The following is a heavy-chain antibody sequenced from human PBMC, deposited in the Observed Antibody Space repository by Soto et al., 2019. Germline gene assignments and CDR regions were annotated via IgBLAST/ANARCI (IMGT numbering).Heavy chain of an antibody. CDR3: AKDPVGRAAEYFQH. D-gene: IGHD2-15*01. CDR1: GFTFSSYA. V-gene: IGHV3-23*01. J-gene: IGHJ1*01. Sequence: GESLKISCAASGFTFSSYAMSWVRQAPGKGLEWVSAISGSGGSTYYADSVKGRFTISRDNSKNTLYLHMNSLRAEDTAVYSCAKDPVGRAAEYFQHWGQGTLVTVSS. CDR2: ISGSGGST.